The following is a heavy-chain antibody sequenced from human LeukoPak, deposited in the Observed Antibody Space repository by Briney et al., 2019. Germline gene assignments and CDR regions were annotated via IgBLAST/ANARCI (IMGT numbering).Heavy chain of an antibody. Sequence: PSDTLSLTRAVYGASFSGYYWSCIRHPPGKGVECSGEINHSGSTNNNPPLKSRDTISLDTSKSQFSLRLCSVAAADTAVYYCVRHLLWFGELKRSRPFEPWGEGTLVTVSS. CDR2: INHSGST. V-gene: IGHV4-34*04. CDR3: VRHLLWFGELKRSRPFEP. J-gene: IGHJ5*02. D-gene: IGHD3-10*01. CDR1: GASFSGYY.